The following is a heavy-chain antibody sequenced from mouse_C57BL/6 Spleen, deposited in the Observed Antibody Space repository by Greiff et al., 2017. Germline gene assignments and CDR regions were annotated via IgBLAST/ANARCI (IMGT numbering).Heavy chain of an antibody. CDR3: ARSPNWDVGYFDV. CDR2: IYPGSGNT. CDR1: GYTFTDYY. D-gene: IGHD4-1*01. J-gene: IGHJ1*03. Sequence: QVQLKQSGPELVKPGASVKISCKASGYTFTDYYINWVKQRPGQGLAWIGWIYPGSGNTKYNEKFKGKATLTVDTSSSTAYMQLSSLTSEDSAVYFCARSPNWDVGYFDVWGTGTTVTVSS. V-gene: IGHV1-84*01.